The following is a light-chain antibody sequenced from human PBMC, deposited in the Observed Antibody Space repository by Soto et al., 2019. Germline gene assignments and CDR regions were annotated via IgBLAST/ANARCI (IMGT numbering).Light chain of an antibody. Sequence: QSALTQPASVSGSPGQSITISCTGTNSDVGGYDYVSWYQQHPGKAPKLMYEVSHRPSGVSNRFSGSRSGNTASLTISGLQAEDEADYYCSSYTSSTTLGVFGGGTKLTVL. V-gene: IGLV2-14*01. CDR1: NSDVGGYDY. CDR3: SSYTSSTTLGV. J-gene: IGLJ3*02. CDR2: EVS.